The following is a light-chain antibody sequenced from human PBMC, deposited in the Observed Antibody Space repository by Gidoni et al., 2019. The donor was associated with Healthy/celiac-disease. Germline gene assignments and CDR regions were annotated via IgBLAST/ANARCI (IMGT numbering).Light chain of an antibody. J-gene: IGLJ3*02. CDR3: AAWDDSLSGWV. V-gene: IGLV1-47*01. Sequence: QSVLTQPPPASGTPGQRVTISCSGSSSNIGSNYVYWYQQLPGTAPKLLIYRNNQRPSGVPDRFSGSKSGPSASLAISGLRSEDEADYYCAAWDDSLSGWVFGGGTKLTVL. CDR2: RNN. CDR1: SSNIGSNY.